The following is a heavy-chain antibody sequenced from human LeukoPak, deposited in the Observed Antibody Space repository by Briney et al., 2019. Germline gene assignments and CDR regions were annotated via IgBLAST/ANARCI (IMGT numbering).Heavy chain of an antibody. J-gene: IGHJ5*02. D-gene: IGHD3-10*01. CDR3: ARPMVRGRWFEP. Sequence: SETLSLTCAVYGGSFSGYYWSWIRQPPGKGLEWIGEINHSGSTNYNPSLKSRVTISVDTSKNQFSLKLSSVTAADTAVYYCARPMVRGRWFEPWGQGALVTVS. CDR2: INHSGST. CDR1: GGSFSGYY. V-gene: IGHV4-34*01.